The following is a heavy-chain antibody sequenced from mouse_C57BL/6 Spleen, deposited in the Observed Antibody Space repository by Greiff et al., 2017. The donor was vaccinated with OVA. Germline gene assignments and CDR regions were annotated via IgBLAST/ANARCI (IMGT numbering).Heavy chain of an antibody. J-gene: IGHJ2*01. V-gene: IGHV1-19*01. CDR3: ASGVGPYYFDY. CDR1: GYTFTDYY. Sequence: VQLQQSGPVLVKPGASVKMSCKASGYTFTDYYMNWVKQSHGKSLEWIGVINPYNGGTSYNQKFKGKATLTVDKSSSTAYMELNSLTSEDSAVYYCASGVGPYYFDYWGQGTTLTVSS. CDR2: INPYNGGT.